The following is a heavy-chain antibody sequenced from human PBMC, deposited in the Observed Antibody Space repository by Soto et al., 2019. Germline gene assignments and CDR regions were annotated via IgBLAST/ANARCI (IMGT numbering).Heavy chain of an antibody. Sequence: QVQLVQSGAEVKEPGASVKVSCKASGYTFTSYAMYWVRQAPGQRLEWMGWINVGNGNTKYSQKFQSRVTITRNASASTAYMESSSLRSEDTAVYYCADLYGCGTVPFDFWGQGTMVTVSS. J-gene: IGHJ4*02. D-gene: IGHD2-21*01. CDR1: GYTFTSYA. V-gene: IGHV1-3*01. CDR3: ADLYGCGTVPFDF. CDR2: INVGNGNT.